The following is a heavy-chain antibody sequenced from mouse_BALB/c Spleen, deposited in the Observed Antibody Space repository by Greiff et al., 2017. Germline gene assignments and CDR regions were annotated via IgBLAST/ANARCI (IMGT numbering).Heavy chain of an antibody. D-gene: IGHD3-1*01. J-gene: IGHJ4*01. Sequence: VQGVESGAELVMPGASVKMSCKASGYTFTDYWMHWVKQRPGQGLEWIGAIDTSDSYTSYNQKFKGKATLTVDESSSTAYMQLSSLTSEDSAVYYCARSGLGLRDAMDYWGQGTSVTVSS. CDR1: GYTFTDYW. V-gene: IGHV1-69*01. CDR3: ARSGLGLRDAMDY. CDR2: IDTSDSYT.